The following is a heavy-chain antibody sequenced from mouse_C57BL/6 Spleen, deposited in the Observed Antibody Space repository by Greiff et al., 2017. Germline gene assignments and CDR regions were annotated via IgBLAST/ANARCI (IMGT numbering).Heavy chain of an antibody. J-gene: IGHJ1*03. V-gene: IGHV5-6*02. Sequence: EVNVVESGGDLVKPGGSLKLSCAASGFTFSSYGMSWVRQTPDKRLEWVATISSGGSYTYYPDSVKGRFTISRDNAKNTLYLQMSSLKSEDTAMYYCARRLIITTVVDWYFEVWGTGTTVTGSS. D-gene: IGHD1-1*01. CDR2: ISSGGSYT. CDR3: ARRLIITTVVDWYFEV. CDR1: GFTFSSYG.